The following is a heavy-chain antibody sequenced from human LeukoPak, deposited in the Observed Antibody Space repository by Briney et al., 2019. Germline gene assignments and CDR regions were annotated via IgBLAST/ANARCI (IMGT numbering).Heavy chain of an antibody. J-gene: IGHJ5*02. CDR3: ARILDTGRFDP. D-gene: IGHD5-18*01. V-gene: IGHV4-34*01. CDR1: GGSFSGYY. CDR2: INHSGST. Sequence: SSETLSLTCAVYGGSFSGYYWSWVRQPPGKGLEWIGEINHSGSTNYNPSLKSRVTISVDTSKNQFSLKLSSVTAADTAVYYCARILDTGRFDPWGQGTLVTVSS.